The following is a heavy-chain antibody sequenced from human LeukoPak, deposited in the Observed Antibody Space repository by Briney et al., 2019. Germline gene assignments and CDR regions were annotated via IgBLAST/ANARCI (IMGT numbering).Heavy chain of an antibody. CDR1: GFTFSSYA. CDR3: SIRPSMTTVTTALDY. J-gene: IGHJ4*02. Sequence: PGESLKISCAASGFTFSSYAMSWVRQAPGKGLEWVSGISGGGGTTYYADSVKGRFTISRDNSKNTLYLQMNTLRAEDTAVYYCSIRPSMTTVTTALDYWGQGTLVTVSS. CDR2: ISGGGGTT. D-gene: IGHD4-11*01. V-gene: IGHV3-23*01.